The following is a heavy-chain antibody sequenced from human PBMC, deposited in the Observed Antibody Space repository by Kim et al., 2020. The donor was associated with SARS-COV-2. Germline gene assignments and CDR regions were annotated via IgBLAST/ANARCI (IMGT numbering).Heavy chain of an antibody. J-gene: IGHJ6*02. CDR3: ASPRGYSYGYTPGYYYYGMDV. CDR1: GGSFSGYY. D-gene: IGHD5-18*01. V-gene: IGHV4-34*01. CDR2: INHSGST. Sequence: SETLSLTCAVYGGSFSGYYWSWIRQPPGKGLEWIGEINHSGSTNYNPYLKSRVTISVDTSKNQFSLKLSSVTAADTAVYYCASPRGYSYGYTPGYYYYGMDVWGQGTTVTVSS.